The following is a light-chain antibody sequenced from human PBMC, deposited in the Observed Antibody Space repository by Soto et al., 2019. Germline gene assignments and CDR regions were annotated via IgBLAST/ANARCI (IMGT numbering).Light chain of an antibody. Sequence: ERVMTQSPPTLSVSPGEGVTLSCRASQSVSTNLAWYQQKPGQAPRLLIYAASARDTGVPARFSGSGSGTEFTLTISSLQSEDFGVYYCQQYNNWPPITFGQGTRLEIK. CDR3: QQYNNWPPIT. CDR1: QSVSTN. V-gene: IGKV3-15*01. J-gene: IGKJ5*01. CDR2: AAS.